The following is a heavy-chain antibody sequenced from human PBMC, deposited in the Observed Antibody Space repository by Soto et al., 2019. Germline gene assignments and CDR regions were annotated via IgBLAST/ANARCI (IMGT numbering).Heavy chain of an antibody. J-gene: IGHJ3*02. CDR3: ARGPSDSSGFYSASDI. CDR1: GGSVSSGAYS. V-gene: IGHV4-30-2*01. CDR2: IYHSGST. D-gene: IGHD3-22*01. Sequence: SETLSLTCAVSGGSVSSGAYSWSWIRQPPGKGLEWIGYIYHSGSTYYSPSLKSRVTVSVDRSKNQFSLKLSSVTAADTAVFYCARGPSDSSGFYSASDIWGQGTLVTVSS.